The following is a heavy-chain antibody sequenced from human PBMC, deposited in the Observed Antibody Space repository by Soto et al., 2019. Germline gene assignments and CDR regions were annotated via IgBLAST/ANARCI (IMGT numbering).Heavy chain of an antibody. V-gene: IGHV4-34*01. Sequence: SETLSLTCAVYGGSFSGYYWSWIRQPPGKGLEWIGEINHSGSTNYNPSLKSRVTISVDTSKNQFPLKLSSVTAADTAVHYCARVRTGTEYYYGMDVWGQGTTVTVSS. CDR1: GGSFSGYY. CDR2: INHSGST. D-gene: IGHD1-1*01. CDR3: ARVRTGTEYYYGMDV. J-gene: IGHJ6*02.